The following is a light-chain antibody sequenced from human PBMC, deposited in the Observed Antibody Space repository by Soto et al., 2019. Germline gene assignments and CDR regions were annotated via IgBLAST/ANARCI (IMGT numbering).Light chain of an antibody. V-gene: IGKV3-11*01. CDR2: DAS. CDR1: QSVRTY. Sequence: EIVLKQSTVTLSLSPGERATLSCRASQSVRTYLAWYQVKHVQAPRLLIYDASRRASVVPASFSGSGSGTEVILHISSQEPDDCYIYYWQESNTWPPINFGQGTRLEIK. J-gene: IGKJ5*01. CDR3: QESNTWPPIN.